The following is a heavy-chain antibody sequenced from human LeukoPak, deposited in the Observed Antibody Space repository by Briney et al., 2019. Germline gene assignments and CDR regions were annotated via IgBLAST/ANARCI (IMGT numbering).Heavy chain of an antibody. CDR3: AREKATVVNYFDY. J-gene: IGHJ4*02. D-gene: IGHD2-15*01. V-gene: IGHV4-30-4*01. Sequence: SETLSLTCTVSGGSISSGDYCWGWLRQPPGKGLEWIGYIYYSGSTYYNPSLKSRVTISVDTSKNQFSLKLSSVTAADTAVYYCAREKATVVNYFDYWGQGTLVTVSS. CDR1: GGSISSGDYC. CDR2: IYYSGST.